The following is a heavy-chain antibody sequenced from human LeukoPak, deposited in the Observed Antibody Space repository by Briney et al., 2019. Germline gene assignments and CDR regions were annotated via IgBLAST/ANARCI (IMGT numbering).Heavy chain of an antibody. CDR3: ASLPYGSGSL. CDR1: GFTFSNYA. D-gene: IGHD3-10*01. V-gene: IGHV3-23*01. CDR2: FSGSGGIT. Sequence: GGSLRLSCAASGFTFSNYAMSWVRQAPGKGLEWVSGFSGSGGITYYADSVKGRFTISRDNAKNTLYLQMNSLRAEDTAVYYCASLPYGSGSLWGQGTLVTVSS. J-gene: IGHJ4*02.